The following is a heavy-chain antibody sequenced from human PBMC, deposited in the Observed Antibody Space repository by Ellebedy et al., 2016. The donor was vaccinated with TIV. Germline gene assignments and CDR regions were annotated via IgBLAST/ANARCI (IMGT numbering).Heavy chain of an antibody. CDR3: ARRGSYGDYAVQVNSWFDR. J-gene: IGHJ5*02. D-gene: IGHD4-17*01. CDR2: IYQDGSAQ. V-gene: IGHV3-7*01. Sequence: GGSLRLSCAASGFSFRSYWMSWVRQAPGKGLEWVANIYQDGSAQYYVDSVKGRFTIFRDNAKNSLFLQMNSLRVEDTAVYYCARRGSYGDYAVQVNSWFDRWGRGTLVSVSS. CDR1: GFSFRSYW.